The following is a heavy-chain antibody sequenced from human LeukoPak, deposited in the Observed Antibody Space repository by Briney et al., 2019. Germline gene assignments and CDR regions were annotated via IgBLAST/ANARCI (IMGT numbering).Heavy chain of an antibody. D-gene: IGHD5-12*01. J-gene: IGHJ4*02. CDR2: INSDGSSI. V-gene: IGHV3-74*03. CDR1: GFTFSSYW. Sequence: PGGSLRLSCAASGFTFSSYWMHWVRQAPGKGLVWVSRINSDGSSITYADSVKGRFTISRGNAKNTLFLQMNSLRVEDTALYYCAREGRVSGYDFDCWGQGTLVTVSS. CDR3: AREGRVSGYDFDC.